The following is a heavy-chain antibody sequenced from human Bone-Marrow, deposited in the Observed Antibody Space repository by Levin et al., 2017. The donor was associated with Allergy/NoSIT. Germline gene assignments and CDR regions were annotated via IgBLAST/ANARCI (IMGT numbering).Heavy chain of an antibody. Sequence: GGSLRLSCVASGFLFSRSAMIWVRQAPGKGLEWVSGLTATGEITYFADSVRGRFSISRDNFNNTLFLQMHSLRAEDTAIFYCAKFTSGYYLIDSWGHGTLVTVSS. D-gene: IGHD3-3*01. V-gene: IGHV3-23*01. CDR3: AKFTSGYYLIDS. CDR1: GFLFSRSA. CDR2: LTATGEIT. J-gene: IGHJ5*01.